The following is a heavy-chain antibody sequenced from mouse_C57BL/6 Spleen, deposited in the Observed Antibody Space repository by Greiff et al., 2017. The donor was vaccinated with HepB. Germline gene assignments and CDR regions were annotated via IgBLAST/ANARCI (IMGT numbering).Heavy chain of an antibody. CDR1: GFTFSSYG. CDR3: ARQGYGSPYYCDY. Sequence: EVHLVESGGDLVKPGGSLKLSCAASGFTFSSYGMSWVRQTPDKRLEWVATISSGGSYTYYPDSVKGRFTISRDNAKNTLYLQMSSLKSEDTAMYYCARQGYGSPYYCDYWGQGTTLTVSS. V-gene: IGHV5-6*01. D-gene: IGHD1-1*01. J-gene: IGHJ2*01. CDR2: ISSGGSYT.